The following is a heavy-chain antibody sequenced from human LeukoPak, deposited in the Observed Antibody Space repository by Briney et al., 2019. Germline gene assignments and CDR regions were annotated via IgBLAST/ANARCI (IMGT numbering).Heavy chain of an antibody. CDR1: GYTVTSYY. V-gene: IGHV1-69*13. J-gene: IGHJ4*02. D-gene: IGHD3-3*01. Sequence: SVKVSCKASGYTVTSYYMHWVRQAPGQGLEWMGGIIPIFGTANYAQKFQGRVTITADESTSTAYMELSSLRSEDTAVYYCARTIHPWDYDFWSGFDYWGQGTLVTVSS. CDR2: IIPIFGTA. CDR3: ARTIHPWDYDFWSGFDY.